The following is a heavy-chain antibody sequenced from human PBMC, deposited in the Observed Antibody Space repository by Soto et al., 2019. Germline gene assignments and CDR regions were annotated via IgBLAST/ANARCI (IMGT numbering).Heavy chain of an antibody. Sequence: GGSLRLSCAASGFTFSSYAMSWVRQAPGKGLEWVSAISGSGGSTYYADSVKGRFTISRDNSKNTLYLQMNSLRAGDTAVYYCAKDHPYCSSISCPSDYWGQGTLVTVSS. CDR2: ISGSGGST. CDR1: GFTFSSYA. V-gene: IGHV3-23*01. CDR3: AKDHPYCSSISCPSDY. J-gene: IGHJ4*02. D-gene: IGHD2-2*01.